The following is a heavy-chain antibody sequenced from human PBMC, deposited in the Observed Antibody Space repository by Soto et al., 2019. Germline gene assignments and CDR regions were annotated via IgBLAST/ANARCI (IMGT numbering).Heavy chain of an antibody. J-gene: IGHJ6*01. V-gene: IGHV3-21*01. CDR2: ISSRSDI. Sequence: RGSLRLSCVGSGFTFSTYSINWVRQAPGKGLEWVSSISSRSDIYYADSVKGRFTISRDNAKNSVSLQMNSLRAEDTAVYYCAREYTAWHLAYGLDVWGQGTPVTVSS. CDR3: AREYTAWHLAYGLDV. CDR1: GFTFSTYS. D-gene: IGHD2-2*02.